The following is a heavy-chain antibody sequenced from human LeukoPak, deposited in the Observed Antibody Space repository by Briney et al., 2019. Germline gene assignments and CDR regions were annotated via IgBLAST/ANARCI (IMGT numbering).Heavy chain of an antibody. Sequence: PSETLSLTCTVSGGSISSYYWSWIRQPPGKGLEWIGYIYYSGSTNYNPSLKSRVTISVDTSKNQFSLKLSSVTAADTAVYYCARAHPGWLHEDYWGQGTLVTVSS. J-gene: IGHJ4*02. V-gene: IGHV4-59*01. CDR1: GGSISSYY. CDR3: ARAHPGWLHEDY. D-gene: IGHD5-24*01. CDR2: IYYSGST.